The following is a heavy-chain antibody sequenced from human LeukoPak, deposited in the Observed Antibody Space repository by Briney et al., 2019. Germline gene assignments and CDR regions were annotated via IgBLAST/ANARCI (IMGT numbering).Heavy chain of an antibody. CDR3: ARLEGDILTGYFFDY. CDR1: GGSFSGYY. Sequence: PSETLSLTCAVYGGSFSGYYWSWIRQPPGKGLEWIGEINHSGSTNYNPSLKSRVTISVDTSKNQFSLKLSSVTAADTAVYYCARLEGDILTGYFFDYWGQGTLVTVSS. CDR2: INHSGST. V-gene: IGHV4-34*01. D-gene: IGHD3-9*01. J-gene: IGHJ4*02.